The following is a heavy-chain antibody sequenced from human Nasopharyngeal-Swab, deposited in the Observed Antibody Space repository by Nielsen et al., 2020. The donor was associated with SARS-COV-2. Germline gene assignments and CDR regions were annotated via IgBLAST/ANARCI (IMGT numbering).Heavy chain of an antibody. V-gene: IGHV1-2*06. D-gene: IGHD1-26*01. CDR2: INPNSGGT. J-gene: IGHJ3*02. CDR1: GYTFTGYY. CDR3: ARSGSYSDAFDI. Sequence: ASVKSCKASGYTFTGYYMHWVRKAPGQGLEWMGRINPNSGGTNYAQKFQGRVTMTRDTSISTAYMELSRLRSDDTAVYYCARSGSYSDAFDIWGQGTMVTVSS.